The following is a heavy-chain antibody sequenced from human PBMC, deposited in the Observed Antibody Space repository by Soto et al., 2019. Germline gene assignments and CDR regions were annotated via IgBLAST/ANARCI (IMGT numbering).Heavy chain of an antibody. J-gene: IGHJ4*02. CDR2: ISWNSGSI. D-gene: IGHD6-19*01. CDR3: GKALSSGSTDFDY. V-gene: IGHV3-9*01. Sequence: EVQLVESGGGLVQPGRSLRLSCAASGFTFDDYAMHWVRQAPGKGLEWVSGISWNSGSIGSADSVKGRFTIYRDNAKNSLYLQMNSLRAEDTAVYYCGKALSSGSTDFDYWGQGTLVTVSS. CDR1: GFTFDDYA.